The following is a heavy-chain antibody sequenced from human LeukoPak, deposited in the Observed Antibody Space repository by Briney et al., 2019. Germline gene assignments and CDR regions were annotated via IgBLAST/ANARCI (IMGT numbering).Heavy chain of an antibody. CDR2: IYYSGST. CDR1: GYSISSGYY. J-gene: IGHJ4*02. Sequence: SETLSLTCTGSGYSISSGYYWGWIRQPPGKGLEWVGYIYYSGSTNYNPSLKSRVTISVDTSKNQFSLKLSSVTAADTAVYYCARDRRRGRTYYYDSSGSDYSGQGTLVTVSS. V-gene: IGHV4-38-2*02. CDR3: ARDRRRGRTYYYDSSGSDY. D-gene: IGHD3-22*01.